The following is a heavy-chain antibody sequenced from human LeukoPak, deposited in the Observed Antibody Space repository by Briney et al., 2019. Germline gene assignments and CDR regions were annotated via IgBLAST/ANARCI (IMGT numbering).Heavy chain of an antibody. D-gene: IGHD1-20*01. CDR2: VYYSGSA. CDR3: ARGVSVTWYNWSLDY. J-gene: IGHJ4*02. V-gene: IGHV4-59*01. Sequence: SKTLSLTCTVSGGSISSYYWSWIRQPPGKGLEWIGYVYYSGSAHYNPSLKSRVTISVDTSKSQFSLKLSSVTAADTAVYYCARGVSVTWYNWSLDYWGQGTLVTVSS. CDR1: GGSISSYY.